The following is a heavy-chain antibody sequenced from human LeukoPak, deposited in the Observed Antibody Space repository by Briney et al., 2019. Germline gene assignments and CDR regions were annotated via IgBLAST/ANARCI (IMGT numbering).Heavy chain of an antibody. CDR1: GFIFRSYW. CDR3: ASAYSHYYFDY. Sequence: GWPLRLSCEASGFIFRSYWMHWLHKAPERVLLWVTLFNGDWSSTSCADSVKRLFTISRDYAKNTLYLQMNRLSADDAPVYYCASAYSHYYFDYCGQGNLVTVSS. D-gene: IGHD3-16*01. CDR2: FNGDWSST. V-gene: IGHV3-74*01. J-gene: IGHJ4*02.